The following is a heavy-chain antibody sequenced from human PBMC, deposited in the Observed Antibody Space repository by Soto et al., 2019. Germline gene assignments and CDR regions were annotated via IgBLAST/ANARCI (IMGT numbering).Heavy chain of an antibody. CDR1: GGTFSSYT. Sequence: QVQLVQSGAEVKKPGSSVKVSCKASGGTFSSYTISWVRQAPGQGLEWMGRIIHILGIANYAQKFQGRVTITADKYTSTAYMELSSLRSEETAVYYCAMEYCSSTSCYRDYWGQGTLVTVSS. D-gene: IGHD2-2*02. CDR2: IIHILGIA. J-gene: IGHJ4*02. V-gene: IGHV1-69*02. CDR3: AMEYCSSTSCYRDY.